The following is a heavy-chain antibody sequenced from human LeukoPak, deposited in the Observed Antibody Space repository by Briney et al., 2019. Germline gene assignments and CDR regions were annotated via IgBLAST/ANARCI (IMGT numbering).Heavy chain of an antibody. V-gene: IGHV3-7*01. J-gene: IGHJ4*02. CDR1: GFNFRAYW. Sequence: GGSLRLSCTTSGFNFRAYWMAWVRQAPGKGLEWVANIHQHGSKENYVDSVKGRFTISRDNAKNSLILQMNSLRAEDTAVYYCARLYDDCTRSTCLWYFDYWGQGTLVTVPS. CDR2: IHQHGSKE. CDR3: ARLYDDCTRSTCLWYFDY. D-gene: IGHD2/OR15-2a*01.